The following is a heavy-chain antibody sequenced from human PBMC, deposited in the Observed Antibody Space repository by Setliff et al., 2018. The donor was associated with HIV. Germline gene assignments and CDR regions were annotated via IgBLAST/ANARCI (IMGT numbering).Heavy chain of an antibody. CDR1: GGSISSGSHY. CDR2: IYTSGNT. D-gene: IGHD6-13*01. V-gene: IGHV4-61*09. Sequence: PSETLSLTCTVSGGSISSGSHYWSWIRPPAGKGLEWIGHIYTSGNTNYTPSLKSRVTISIDTSKNQFSLRLDSVTAADTAVYHCARAEGETPCSSSWYTGTNPGVYMGVWGKGTTVAVSS. CDR3: ARAEGETPCSSSWYTGTNPGVYMGV. J-gene: IGHJ6*03.